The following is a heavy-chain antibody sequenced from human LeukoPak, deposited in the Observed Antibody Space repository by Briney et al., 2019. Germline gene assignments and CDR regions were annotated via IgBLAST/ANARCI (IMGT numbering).Heavy chain of an antibody. J-gene: IGHJ5*02. V-gene: IGHV3-21*01. CDR3: ARGVAAAGTEWFDP. D-gene: IGHD6-13*01. CDR1: GFTFSSYS. CDR2: ISSSSSYI. Sequence: RSGGSLRLSCAASGFTFSSYSMNWVRQAPGKGLEWVSSISSSSSYIYYADSVKGRFTISRDNAKNSLYLQMNSLRAEDTAVYYCARGVAAAGTEWFDPWGQGTLVTVSS.